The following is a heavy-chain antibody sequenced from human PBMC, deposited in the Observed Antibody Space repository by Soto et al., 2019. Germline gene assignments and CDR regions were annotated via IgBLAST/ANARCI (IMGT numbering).Heavy chain of an antibody. CDR2: ISSSGSTI. V-gene: IGHV3-11*01. CDR1: GFTFSDYY. J-gene: IGHJ6*02. Sequence: QVQLVESGGGLVKPGGSLRLSCAASGFTFSDYYMSWIRQAPGKGLEWVSYISSSGSTIYYADSVKGRFTSSRDNAKNSLYLQMNSLRAEDTAVYYCARGGDEDSYGFRYYYYGMDVWGQGTTVTVSS. CDR3: ARGGDEDSYGFRYYYYGMDV. D-gene: IGHD5-18*01.